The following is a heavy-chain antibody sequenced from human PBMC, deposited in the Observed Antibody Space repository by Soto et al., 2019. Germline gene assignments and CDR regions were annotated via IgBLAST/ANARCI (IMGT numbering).Heavy chain of an antibody. CDR1: GFTFSSYG. J-gene: IGHJ6*02. CDR3: ARDRTEEDYGMDV. Sequence: QVQLVESGGGVVQPGRSLRLSCAASGFTFSSYGMHWVRQAPGKGLEWVAVIWYDGSNKYYADSVKGRFTISRDNSKNTLYLQMNSLRAEATAVYYCARDRTEEDYGMDVWGQGTTVTVSS. CDR2: IWYDGSNK. V-gene: IGHV3-33*01. D-gene: IGHD1-1*01.